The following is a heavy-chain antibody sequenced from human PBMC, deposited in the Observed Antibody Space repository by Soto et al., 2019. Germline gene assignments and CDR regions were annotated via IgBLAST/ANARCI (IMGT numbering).Heavy chain of an antibody. V-gene: IGHV5-51*01. CDR2: IHPGDSDT. Sequence: LGESLKISCKGSGYSFTSYWIGWVRQMPGKGLEWMGIIHPGDSDTRYSPSFQGQVTISADKSISTAYLQWSSLKASDTAMYYCARHHRGDHSYYYYYMDVWGKGTTVTVSS. CDR1: GYSFTSYW. CDR3: ARHHRGDHSYYYYYMDV. J-gene: IGHJ6*03. D-gene: IGHD4-17*01.